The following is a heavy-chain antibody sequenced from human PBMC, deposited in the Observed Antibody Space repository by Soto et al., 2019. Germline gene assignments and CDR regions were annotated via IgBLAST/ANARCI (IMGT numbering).Heavy chain of an antibody. V-gene: IGHV4-39*01. Sequence: SETLSLTCTVSGGSISSSDYYWGWTRQPPGKGLEWIGNIYYSGSASYNPSLKSRVTISVDTSKNQVSLKLSSVAAADTAVYYCANLHPSIAANYWGQGTLVTVSS. CDR1: GGSISSSDYY. J-gene: IGHJ4*02. CDR3: ANLHPSIAANY. CDR2: IYYSGSA. D-gene: IGHD6-13*01.